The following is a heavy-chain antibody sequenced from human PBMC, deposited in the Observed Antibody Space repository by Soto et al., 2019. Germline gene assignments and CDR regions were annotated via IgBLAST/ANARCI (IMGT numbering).Heavy chain of an antibody. D-gene: IGHD3-9*01. CDR1: GGSISSYY. CDR3: AGTSTYYDILTGYQRDNWFDP. CDR2: IYYSGST. J-gene: IGHJ5*02. V-gene: IGHV4-59*08. Sequence: SETLSPTCTVSGGSISSYYWSWIRQPPGKGLEWIGYIYYSGSTNYNPSLKSRVTISVDTSKNQFSLKLSSVTAADTAVYYCAGTSTYYDILTGYQRDNWFDPWGQGTLVTVSS.